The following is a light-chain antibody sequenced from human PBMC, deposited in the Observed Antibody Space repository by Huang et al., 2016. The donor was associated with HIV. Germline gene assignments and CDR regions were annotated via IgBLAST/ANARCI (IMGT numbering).Light chain of an antibody. J-gene: IGKJ2*01. CDR3: MQGKHWPPT. CDR1: QSLVHSDGNTY. Sequence: DAVMTQSPLSLPVTLGQSASISCTSSQSLVHSDGNTYLNWFRQGPGQSPRRLIYTVSKRDYGVPDRFSGRGSGTNFTLKISRVEAEDVGVYYCMQGKHWPPTFGQGTKLEIK. V-gene: IGKV2-30*02. CDR2: TVS.